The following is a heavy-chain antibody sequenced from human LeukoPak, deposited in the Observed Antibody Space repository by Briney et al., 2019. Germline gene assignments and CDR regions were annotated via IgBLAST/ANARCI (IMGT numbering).Heavy chain of an antibody. CDR1: GFTFSDYA. CDR2: IRSKTYGGTT. Sequence: GGSLRLSCTASGFTFSDYAINWVRQAPGKGLEWVGFIRSKTYGGTTEYAASVKGRFTISRDDFKSIALLQVDSLKTEDTADYYCTRDHGYYYYYMDVWGKGTTVTVSS. CDR3: TRDHGYYYYYMDV. J-gene: IGHJ6*03. V-gene: IGHV3-49*04.